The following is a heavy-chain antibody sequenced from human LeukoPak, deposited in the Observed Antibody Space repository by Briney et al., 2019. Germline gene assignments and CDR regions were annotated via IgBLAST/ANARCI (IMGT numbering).Heavy chain of an antibody. V-gene: IGHV4-59*01. Sequence: PSETLSLTCTVSGGSISSYYWSWIRQPPGKGLEWIGYIYYSGSTNYNPSLKSRVTISVDTSKNQFSLKLSSVTAADTAVYYCARILYDFWSGYSTEPALGGWFDPWGQGTLVTVSS. D-gene: IGHD3-3*01. CDR2: IYYSGST. CDR3: ARILYDFWSGYSTEPALGGWFDP. J-gene: IGHJ5*02. CDR1: GGSISSYY.